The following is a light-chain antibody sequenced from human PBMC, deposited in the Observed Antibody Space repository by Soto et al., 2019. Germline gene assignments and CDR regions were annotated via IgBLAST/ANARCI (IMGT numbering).Light chain of an antibody. J-gene: IGLJ1*01. V-gene: IGLV2-23*01. CDR1: SSDVGSYNL. Sequence: QSALTQPASVSGSPGQSITISCTGTSSDVGSYNLVSWYQQHPGKAPKLMIHEDTKRPSGVSNRFSGSKSGNTAALTISGFQAEDEADYYCCSYAGSSTFVFGTGTKLTVL. CDR2: EDT. CDR3: CSYAGSSTFV.